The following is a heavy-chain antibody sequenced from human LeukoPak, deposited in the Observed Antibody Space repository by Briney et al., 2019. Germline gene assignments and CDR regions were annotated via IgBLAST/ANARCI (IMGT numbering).Heavy chain of an antibody. CDR3: ATEPGYCSGGRCYGGWLDP. CDR2: INQSGST. V-gene: IGHV4-34*01. Sequence: SETLSLTCAVYGGSFSGYYWSWIRQAPGKGLEWIGEINQSGSTNYNPSLKSRVTISVDTSKNQFSLKLSSVTAADTAVYYCATEPGYCSGGRCYGGWLDPWGQGTLVTVSS. D-gene: IGHD2-15*01. J-gene: IGHJ5*02. CDR1: GGSFSGYY.